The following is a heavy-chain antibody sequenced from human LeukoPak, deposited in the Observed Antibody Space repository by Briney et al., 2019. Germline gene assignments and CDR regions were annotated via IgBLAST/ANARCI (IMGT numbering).Heavy chain of an antibody. D-gene: IGHD2-2*01. CDR2: IYNGDDT. Sequence: GGSLRLSCAASGFTVSASHMTWVRQAPGKGLEWVSVIYNGDDTNYADSVKGRFTISRDSSKNTLFLQVNSLRAADTAVYYCAKDKGIYCSSIDCSPGMDVWGQGTTVTVSS. J-gene: IGHJ6*02. CDR1: GFTVSASH. CDR3: AKDKGIYCSSIDCSPGMDV. V-gene: IGHV3-66*01.